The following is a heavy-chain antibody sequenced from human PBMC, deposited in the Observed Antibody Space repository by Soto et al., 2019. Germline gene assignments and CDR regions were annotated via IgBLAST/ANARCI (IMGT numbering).Heavy chain of an antibody. J-gene: IGHJ4*02. CDR3: ARGTPPPTDSYLHAYCAL. D-gene: IGHD3-16*01. Sequence: QVQLQESGPGLVKPSQTLSLTCTVSGGTIDSGAYYWSWIRQHPGKGLEWIGYIYYSGNTFYNPSLRRRVTISLGASKNQFSVKMGAVTAADTAVYSCARGTPPPTDSYLHAYCALWGQATVVTVPS. CDR1: GGTIDSGAYY. CDR2: IYYSGNT. V-gene: IGHV4-31*02.